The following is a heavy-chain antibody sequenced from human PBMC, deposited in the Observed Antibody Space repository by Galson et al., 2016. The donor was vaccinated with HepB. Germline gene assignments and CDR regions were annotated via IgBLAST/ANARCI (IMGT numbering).Heavy chain of an antibody. Sequence: SETLSLTCSVPAVSIRGFDWSWIRQPAGKGLEWIGRIYSTGSTTYNPSLKSRVIVSVDVSKSQCSLTLKSVTAADTAVYYCARAGLLTKASFDCWGQGTLVAVSS. D-gene: IGHD4-11*01. CDR2: IYSTGST. V-gene: IGHV4-4*07. J-gene: IGHJ4*02. CDR1: AVSIRGFD. CDR3: ARAGLLTKASFDC.